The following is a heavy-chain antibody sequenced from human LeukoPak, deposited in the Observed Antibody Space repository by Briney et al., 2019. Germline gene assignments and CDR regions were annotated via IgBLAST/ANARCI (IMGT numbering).Heavy chain of an antibody. V-gene: IGHV1-8*01. Sequence: GASVKVSCTASGYTFTNNDINWVRQAPGQGLEWMGWMNPNSGNTGYGQKFQGRVTMTRNTSISAAYMELSSLRSDDTAVYYCAQREAGFDHWGQGTLVTVSS. CDR2: MNPNSGNT. J-gene: IGHJ4*02. CDR1: GYTFTNND. CDR3: AQREAGFDH. D-gene: IGHD6-25*01.